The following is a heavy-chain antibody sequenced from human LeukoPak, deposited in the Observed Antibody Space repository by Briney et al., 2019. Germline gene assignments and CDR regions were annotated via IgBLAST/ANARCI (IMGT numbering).Heavy chain of an antibody. CDR3: ARLPGRYYGSGSPNWYFDL. D-gene: IGHD3-10*01. CDR1: GFTFSSYG. Sequence: GRSLRLSCAASGFTFSSYGMHWVRQAPGKGREWGAVISYDGSNKYYADSVKGRFTISRDNSKNTLYLQMNSLSAEDTAVYYCARLPGRYYGSGSPNWYFDLWGRGTLVTVSS. CDR2: ISYDGSNK. V-gene: IGHV3-30*03. J-gene: IGHJ2*01.